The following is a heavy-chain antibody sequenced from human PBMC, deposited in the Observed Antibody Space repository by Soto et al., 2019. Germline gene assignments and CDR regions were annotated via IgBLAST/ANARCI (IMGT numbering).Heavy chain of an antibody. D-gene: IGHD6-13*01. CDR3: AREEQQLGVGAFDI. J-gene: IGHJ3*02. CDR1: GFTFSSYG. CDR2: IWYNGSNK. V-gene: IGHV3-33*01. Sequence: GGSLRLSCAASGFTFSSYGMHWVRQAPGKGLEWVAVIWYNGSNKYYADSVKGRFTISRDNSKNTLYLQMNSLRAEDTAVYYCAREEQQLGVGAFDIWGQGTMVTVSS.